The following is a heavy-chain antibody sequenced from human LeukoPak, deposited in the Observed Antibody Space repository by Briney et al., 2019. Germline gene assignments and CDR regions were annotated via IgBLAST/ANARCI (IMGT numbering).Heavy chain of an antibody. J-gene: IGHJ4*02. CDR1: GGSISSSTYY. CDR2: IYYSGST. CDR3: ASQLFPLAVSGFDY. Sequence: SETLSLTGTVSGGSISSSTYYWGWIRQPPGKGLEWIGTIYYSGSTYYNPSLKSRVTISVDTSKNQFSLKLSSVTAADTAVYYCASQLFPLAVSGFDYWGQGTLVTVSS. D-gene: IGHD6-19*01. V-gene: IGHV4-39*01.